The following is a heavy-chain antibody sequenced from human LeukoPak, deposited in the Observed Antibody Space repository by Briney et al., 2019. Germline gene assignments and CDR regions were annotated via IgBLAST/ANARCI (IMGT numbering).Heavy chain of an antibody. V-gene: IGHV1-69*05. Sequence: SVKVSCKASGGTFSSYAISWVRQAPGQGLEWMGRIIPIFGTANYAQKFQGRVTITTGESTSTAYMELSSLRSEDTAVYYCARDHLPLAYYDTLDAFDIWGQGTMVTVSS. CDR3: ARDHLPLAYYDTLDAFDI. J-gene: IGHJ3*02. CDR1: GGTFSSYA. D-gene: IGHD3-22*01. CDR2: IIPIFGTA.